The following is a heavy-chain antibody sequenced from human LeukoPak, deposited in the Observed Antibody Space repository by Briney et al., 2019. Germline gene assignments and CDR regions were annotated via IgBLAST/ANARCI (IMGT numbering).Heavy chain of an antibody. CDR3: ARSRGYCSSASCLNWFDP. J-gene: IGHJ5*02. Sequence: GGSLRLSCAASGFTFSSYSMNWVRQAPGKGLEWVSSISSSSSYIYYADSVKGRFTISRDNAKNSLYLQMSSLRAEDTAVYYCARSRGYCSSASCLNWFDPWGQGTLVTVSS. CDR2: ISSSSSYI. CDR1: GFTFSSYS. D-gene: IGHD2-2*01. V-gene: IGHV3-21*01.